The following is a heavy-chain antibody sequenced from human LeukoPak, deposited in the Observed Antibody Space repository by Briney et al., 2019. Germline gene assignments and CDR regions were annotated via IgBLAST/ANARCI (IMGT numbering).Heavy chain of an antibody. CDR2: TRGRAPTT. V-gene: IGHV3-23*01. J-gene: IGHJ6*02. CDR1: AFSLTSHM. D-gene: IGHD3-16*01. CDR3: AKGVGGSTLMDV. Sequence: GRSLTLSCPASAFSLTSHMMGWVSQAPGNGLGWLSYTRGRAPTTDYADSVKGWFSISRDNSKNTLSLQMDSLRVEDTAVYYCAKGVGGSTLMDVWGQGTTVTVSS.